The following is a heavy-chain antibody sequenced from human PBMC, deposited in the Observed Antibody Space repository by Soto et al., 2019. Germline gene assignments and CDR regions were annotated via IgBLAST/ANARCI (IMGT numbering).Heavy chain of an antibody. CDR3: AKSQEVGTHFFDS. V-gene: IGHV3-13*01. CDR2: IGTAGDT. D-gene: IGHD6-13*01. Sequence: GGSLRLSCEASGFTFSGFDMHWVRQPTGKGLEWVSSIGTAGDTYYAVSVKGRFAISRDNAKNSLSLQMNSLRAGDMAVYFCAKSQEVGTHFFDSWGQGTQVTVSS. CDR1: GFTFSGFD. J-gene: IGHJ4*02.